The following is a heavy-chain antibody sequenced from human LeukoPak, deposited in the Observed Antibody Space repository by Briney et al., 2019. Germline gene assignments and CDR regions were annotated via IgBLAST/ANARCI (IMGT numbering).Heavy chain of an antibody. V-gene: IGHV3-30*02. Sequence: GGSLRLSCAASGFFFSTYGMHWVRQAPGKGLEWVAFIRYDGSNKYYADSVQGRFTISRDTSKNMLYLHLNSLRAEDTAVYYCAKRIQDSSGPYDAFDIWGQGTMVTVSS. CDR1: GFFFSTYG. J-gene: IGHJ3*02. D-gene: IGHD6-6*01. CDR3: AKRIQDSSGPYDAFDI. CDR2: IRYDGSNK.